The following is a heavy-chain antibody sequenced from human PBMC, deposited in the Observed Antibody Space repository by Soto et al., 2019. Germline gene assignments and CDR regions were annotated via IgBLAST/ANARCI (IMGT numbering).Heavy chain of an antibody. CDR3: ATPVRHDYGGKLEYYFDY. V-gene: IGHV1-24*01. Sequence: ASVKVSCKVSGYTLTELSMHWVRQAPGKGLEWMGGFDPEDGETIYAQEFQGRVTMTEDTSTDTAYMELSSLRSEDTAVYYCATPVRHDYGGKLEYYFDYWGQGTLVTVSS. J-gene: IGHJ4*02. CDR2: FDPEDGET. CDR1: GYTLTELS. D-gene: IGHD4-17*01.